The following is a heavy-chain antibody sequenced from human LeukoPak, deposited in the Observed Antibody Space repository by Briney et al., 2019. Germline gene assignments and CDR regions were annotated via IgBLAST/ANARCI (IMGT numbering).Heavy chain of an antibody. CDR1: GYSFTAFY. J-gene: IGHJ4*02. Sequence: AASVKVSCKTSGYSFTAFYIHWVRQAPGQGLEWMGWIHPRRGDTNYAQKFQGRVTMTRDTSISTAYLDLSSLRSDDTAVYYCARDGDHGTGSYYRGCIDSWGQGTPVTVSP. CDR2: IHPRRGDT. CDR3: ARDGDHGTGSYYRGCIDS. V-gene: IGHV1-2*02. D-gene: IGHD3-10*01.